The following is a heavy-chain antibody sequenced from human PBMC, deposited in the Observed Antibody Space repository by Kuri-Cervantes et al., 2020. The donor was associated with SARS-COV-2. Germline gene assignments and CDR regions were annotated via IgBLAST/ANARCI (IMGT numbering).Heavy chain of an antibody. J-gene: IGHJ4*02. CDR2: MYYSGIT. CDR1: GGSISGNH. Sequence: SETLSLTCTVSGGSISGNHWNLIRQAPGKGLEWIGYMYYSGITNYDPSLKSRVTISVDTSKNQLSLKLSSVTAADTAVYYCARGSILLWFGESPPDYWGQGTLVTVSS. V-gene: IGHV4-59*12. D-gene: IGHD3-10*01. CDR3: ARGSILLWFGESPPDY.